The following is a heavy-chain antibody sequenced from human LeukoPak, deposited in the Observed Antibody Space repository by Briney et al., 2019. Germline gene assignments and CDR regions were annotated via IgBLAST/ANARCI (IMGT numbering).Heavy chain of an antibody. V-gene: IGHV3-30*01. J-gene: IGHJ6*03. Sequence: GRSLRLSCAASGFTFSSYAMHWVRQAPGKGLEWVAVISYDGSNKYYADSVKGRFTISRDNSKNTLYLQMNSLRAEDTAVYYCARVEGYCSSTSCRRENYYYMGVWGKGTTVTVSS. CDR3: ARVEGYCSSTSCRRENYYYMGV. D-gene: IGHD2-2*01. CDR1: GFTFSSYA. CDR2: ISYDGSNK.